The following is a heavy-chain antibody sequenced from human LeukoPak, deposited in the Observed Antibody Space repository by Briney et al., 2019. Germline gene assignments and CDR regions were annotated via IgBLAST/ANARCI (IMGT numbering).Heavy chain of an antibody. CDR1: VYTFTGYC. V-gene: IGHV1-2*02. D-gene: IGHD6-19*01. CDR3: APTHCGSGWSYFDY. CDR2: INPDSGGT. Sequence: GASVKVSCKASVYTFTGYCMHWVRQAPGQGLEWMGWINPDSGGTNYAQKFQGRVTMTRDTSINTAYMELSRLRSDDTAVYYCAPTHCGSGWSYFDYWGQGTLVTVSS. J-gene: IGHJ4*02.